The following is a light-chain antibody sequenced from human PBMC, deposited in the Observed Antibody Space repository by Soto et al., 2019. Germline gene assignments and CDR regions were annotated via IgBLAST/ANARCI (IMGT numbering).Light chain of an antibody. CDR2: DVT. CDR3: SSYAGNNNLV. Sequence: QSALTQPRSVSGSPGQSVSISCTGTISDVAGYNYVSWYQHHPGKAPKLLISDVTKRPSWVPDRFSGSESGNTASLTISELQAEDEADYYCSSYAGNNNLVFGGGTKLTVL. J-gene: IGLJ2*01. CDR1: ISDVAGYNY. V-gene: IGLV2-11*01.